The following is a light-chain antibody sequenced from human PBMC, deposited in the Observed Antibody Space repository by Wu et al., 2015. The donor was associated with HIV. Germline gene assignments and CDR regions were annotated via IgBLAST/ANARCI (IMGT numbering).Light chain of an antibody. J-gene: IGKJ1*01. Sequence: EIVMTQSPATLSVSPGERATLSCRASQSVGNNLAWYQQKPGQAPRLLIHGVSSRASGCPARFSGSGSGTEFTLTISSLQSEDFAVYYCQHYNYGPPPTFGQGTKVEIK. CDR2: GVS. CDR1: QSVGNN. V-gene: IGKV3-15*01. CDR3: QHYNYGPPPT.